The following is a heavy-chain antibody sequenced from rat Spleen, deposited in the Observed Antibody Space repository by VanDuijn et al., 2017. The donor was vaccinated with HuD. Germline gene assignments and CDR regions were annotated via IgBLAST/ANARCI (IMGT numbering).Heavy chain of an antibody. J-gene: IGHJ3*01. CDR1: GFTFSNYA. Sequence: EVQLVESGGGLVQPGRSLKLSCAASGFTFSNYAMAWVRQSPEKGLEWVATILYDGSSAYYLAPVKGRFTISRDHAKSTLYLQMDSLRSEDTATYYCATRKANWFPYWGQGTLVTVSS. CDR3: ATRKANWFPY. V-gene: IGHV5-29*01. CDR2: ILYDGSSA.